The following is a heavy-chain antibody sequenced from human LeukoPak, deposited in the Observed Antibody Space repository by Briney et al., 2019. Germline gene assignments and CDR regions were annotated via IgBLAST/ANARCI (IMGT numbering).Heavy chain of an antibody. J-gene: IGHJ4*02. CDR3: AKIAVAGTSKYYFDY. CDR1: GYTLTSYY. CDR2: INPSGGST. Sequence: ASVKVSCKASGYTLTSYYMHWVRQAPGQGLEWMGIINPSGGSTTYAQKFQGRVTMTRDRSTSTIYMELSSLRSEDTAVYYCAKIAVAGTSKYYFDYWGQGTLVTVSS. V-gene: IGHV1-46*01. D-gene: IGHD6-19*01.